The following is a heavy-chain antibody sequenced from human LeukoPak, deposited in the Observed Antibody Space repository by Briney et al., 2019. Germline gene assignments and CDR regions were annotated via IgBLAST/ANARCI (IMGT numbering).Heavy chain of an antibody. D-gene: IGHD6-13*01. CDR3: ASRLISSSSWYFDL. J-gene: IGHJ2*01. Sequence: SETLSLTCTVSGYSISSGYYWGWIRQPPGKGLEWIGSIYHSGSTYYNPSLKSRVTISVDTSKNQFSLKLSSVTAADTAVYYCASRLISSSSWYFDLWGRSTLVTVSS. CDR1: GYSISSGYY. V-gene: IGHV4-38-2*02. CDR2: IYHSGST.